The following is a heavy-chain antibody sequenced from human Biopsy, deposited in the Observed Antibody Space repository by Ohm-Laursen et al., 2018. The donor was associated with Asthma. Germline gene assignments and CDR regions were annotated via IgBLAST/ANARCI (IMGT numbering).Heavy chain of an antibody. Sequence: SLRLSCAALGFTFSHYWMHWVRQAPGKGLEWVSVIYNDGRAYYADSVKGRFTISRDNSKNTLSLQMNSLTAEDTAVYYCAREGVAGTHIEDWGQGTLVTVSS. CDR2: IYNDGRA. J-gene: IGHJ4*02. CDR1: GFTFSHYW. V-gene: IGHV3-66*02. CDR3: AREGVAGTHIED. D-gene: IGHD6-19*01.